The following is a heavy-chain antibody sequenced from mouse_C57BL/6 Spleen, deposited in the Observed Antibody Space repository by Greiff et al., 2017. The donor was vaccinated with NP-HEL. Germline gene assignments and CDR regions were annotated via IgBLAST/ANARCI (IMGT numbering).Heavy chain of an antibody. J-gene: IGHJ4*01. CDR2: IDPSDSET. V-gene: IGHV1-52*01. CDR1: GYTFTSYW. Sequence: QVQLQQSGAELVRPGSSVKLSCKASGYTFTSYWMHWVKQRPIQGLEWIGNIDPSDSETHYNQKFKDKATLTVDKSSSTAYMQLSSLTSEDSAVYYCAREESYAMDYWGQGTSVTVSS. CDR3: AREESYAMDY.